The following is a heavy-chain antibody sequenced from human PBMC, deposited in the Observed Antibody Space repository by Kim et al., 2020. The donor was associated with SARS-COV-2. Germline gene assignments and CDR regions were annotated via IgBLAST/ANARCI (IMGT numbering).Heavy chain of an antibody. D-gene: IGHD3-10*01. CDR3: ARDSVRNFDY. J-gene: IGHJ4*02. Sequence: YNDYAVYVKSRITINPDTAKNQFSLQLNSVTPEDTAVYYCARDSVRNFDYWGQGTLVTVSS. CDR2: YN. V-gene: IGHV6-1*01.